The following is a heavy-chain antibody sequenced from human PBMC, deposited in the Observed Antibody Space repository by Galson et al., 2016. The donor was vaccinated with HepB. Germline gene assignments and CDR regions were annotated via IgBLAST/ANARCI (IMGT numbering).Heavy chain of an antibody. CDR3: ARHLGVFYYGMDV. V-gene: IGHV6-1*01. J-gene: IGHJ6*02. CDR2: TYRRSTYYN. D-gene: IGHD3-3*02. CDR1: GDSVSSNSVA. Sequence: CAISGDSVSSNSVAWNWIRQSPSRGPEWLGRTYRRSTYYNDDTESVKGRITINTDTSKNQFSLKLASVTAADTAVYYCARHLGVFYYGMDVWGQGTTVTVSS.